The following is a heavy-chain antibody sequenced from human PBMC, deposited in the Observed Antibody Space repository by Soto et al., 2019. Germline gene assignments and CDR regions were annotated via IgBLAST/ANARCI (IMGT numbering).Heavy chain of an antibody. D-gene: IGHD6-19*01. Sequence: SETLSLTCTVSDGSISSSSYYWGWIRQPPGKGLEWIGSISYSGSTDYNPSLKSRVTISVDTSKNQFSLKLSSVTAADTAVYYCARRSSGWHWFDPWGQGTLVTVSS. CDR3: ARRSSGWHWFDP. V-gene: IGHV4-39*01. CDR2: ISYSGST. J-gene: IGHJ5*02. CDR1: DGSISSSSYY.